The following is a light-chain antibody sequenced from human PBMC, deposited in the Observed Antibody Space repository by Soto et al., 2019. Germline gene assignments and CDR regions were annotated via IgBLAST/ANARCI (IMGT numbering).Light chain of an antibody. CDR1: QSVSSY. CDR3: QQRSNWPTWT. J-gene: IGKJ1*01. CDR2: DAS. Sequence: EIVLTQSPATLSLSPGERATLSCRASQSVSSYLAWYQHRPGQAPRLLIYDASNRATGIPARFSGSGSGTDFTLTISSLEPEDFAVYYCQQRSNWPTWTFGQGTKV. V-gene: IGKV3-11*01.